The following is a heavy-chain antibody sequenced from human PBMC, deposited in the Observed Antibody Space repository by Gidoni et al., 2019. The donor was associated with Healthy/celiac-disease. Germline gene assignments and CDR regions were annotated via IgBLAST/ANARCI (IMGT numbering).Heavy chain of an antibody. Sequence: EVQLVESGGVVVKPGGSLRLSCAASGFTFDDYTMHWVRQAPGKGLEWVSLISWDGGSTYYADSVKGRFTISRDNSKNSLYLQMNSLRTEDTALYYCAKDRIVGATTCWFDPWGQGTLVTVSS. CDR2: ISWDGGST. J-gene: IGHJ5*02. CDR1: GFTFDDYT. V-gene: IGHV3-43*01. D-gene: IGHD1-26*01. CDR3: AKDRIVGATTCWFDP.